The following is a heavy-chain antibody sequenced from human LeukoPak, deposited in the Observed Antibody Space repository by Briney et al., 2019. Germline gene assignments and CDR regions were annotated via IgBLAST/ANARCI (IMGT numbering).Heavy chain of an antibody. CDR2: IRRKAHGGTT. V-gene: IGHV3-49*04. CDR1: GFTFGDYA. CDR3: TRVTYYYDNSGYFHFDS. Sequence: PGRSPRLSCTTSGFTFGDYAMSWVRQAPGKGLEWVSFIRRKAHGGTTEYAASVKGRFSSSRDDSKSIAYLQMNSLKTEDTAVYFCTRVTYYYDNSGYFHFDSWGQGSLVTVSS. D-gene: IGHD3-22*01. J-gene: IGHJ4*02.